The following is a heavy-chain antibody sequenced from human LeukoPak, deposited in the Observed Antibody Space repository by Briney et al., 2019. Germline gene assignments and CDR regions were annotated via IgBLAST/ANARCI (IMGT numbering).Heavy chain of an antibody. V-gene: IGHV4-59*12. CDR2: IYYSGST. CDR1: GGSISSYY. J-gene: IGHJ4*02. Sequence: SETLSLTCTVSGGSISSYYWSWIRQPPGKGLEWIGYIYYSGSTNYNPSLKSRVTMSVDTSKNQFSLKLSSVTAANTAVYYCARGSGDYYDSSGYYFDYFDYWGQGTLVTVSS. D-gene: IGHD3-22*01. CDR3: ARGSGDYYDSSGYYFDYFDY.